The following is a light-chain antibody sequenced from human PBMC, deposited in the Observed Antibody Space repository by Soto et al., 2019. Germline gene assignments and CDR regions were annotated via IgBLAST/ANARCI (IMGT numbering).Light chain of an antibody. J-gene: IGKJ1*01. CDR1: QSVSSSY. Sequence: EIVLTQSPGTLSLSPGERATLSCRASQSVSSSYLAWYQQKPGQAPRLLIYGASSRATGIPDRFSGSGSGTEFTLTISSLQSEDFAVYYCQQRSNWTFGQGTKVDIK. CDR3: QQRSNWT. CDR2: GAS. V-gene: IGKV3D-20*02.